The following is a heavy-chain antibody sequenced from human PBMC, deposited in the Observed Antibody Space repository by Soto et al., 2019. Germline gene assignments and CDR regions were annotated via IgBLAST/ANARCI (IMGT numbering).Heavy chain of an antibody. V-gene: IGHV1-2*02. J-gene: IGHJ4*02. CDR2: INPKTGDT. CDR3: ARDNSGIEYGDFDY. CDR1: RYTFTGYY. Sequence: QVQLVQSGAEVKKPGASVKVSCKASRYTFTGYYLHWVRQAPRQGLEWMGWINPKTGDTTYAQKFQGRVTLTRDTSISTAYMELGRLGSDDTAVYYCARDNSGIEYGDFDYWGQGTLVTVSS. D-gene: IGHD1-26*01.